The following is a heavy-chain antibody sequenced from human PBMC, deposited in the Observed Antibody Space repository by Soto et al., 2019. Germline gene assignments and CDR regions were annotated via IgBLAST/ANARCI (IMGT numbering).Heavy chain of an antibody. Sequence: ASVKVSCKASGYTFTSYPMHRVRQAPGQGLEWMGWINADNGDTKFSQKFQGRVTITRDTSANTAYMELSSLRSEDTAVFYCARDWTHYDSSGPGDYWGQGTLVTVSS. J-gene: IGHJ4*02. CDR3: ARDWTHYDSSGPGDY. V-gene: IGHV1-3*01. CDR1: GYTFTSYP. D-gene: IGHD3-22*01. CDR2: INADNGDT.